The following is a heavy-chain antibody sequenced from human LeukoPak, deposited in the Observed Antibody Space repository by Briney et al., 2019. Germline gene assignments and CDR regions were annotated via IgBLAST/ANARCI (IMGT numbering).Heavy chain of an antibody. J-gene: IGHJ6*02. CDR3: ARDGYSYGLSYYYYYGMDV. Sequence: PSETLSLTCTVSGYSISSGYYWGWIRQPPGKGLEWIGYIYYTGSTNYNPSLKSRVTISVDLSQNQFSLQLNSVTPEDTAVYYCARDGYSYGLSYYYYYGMDVWGQGTTVTVSS. CDR1: GYSISSGYY. D-gene: IGHD5-18*01. V-gene: IGHV4-61*05. CDR2: IYYTGST.